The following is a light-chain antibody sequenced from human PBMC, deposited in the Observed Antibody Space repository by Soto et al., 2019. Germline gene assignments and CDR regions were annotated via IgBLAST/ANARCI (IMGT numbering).Light chain of an antibody. V-gene: IGLV2-14*01. J-gene: IGLJ1*01. CDR2: EVS. Sequence: SALTQPASVSGSPGQSITISCTGTGSDVGSYNYVSWYELHPGKAPKLMIYEVSNRPSAVSNRFSGSKSGDTASLTISGRQAEDEADYYCSSYTTRTTLYVFGTGTKVTVL. CDR1: GSDVGSYNY. CDR3: SSYTTRTTLYV.